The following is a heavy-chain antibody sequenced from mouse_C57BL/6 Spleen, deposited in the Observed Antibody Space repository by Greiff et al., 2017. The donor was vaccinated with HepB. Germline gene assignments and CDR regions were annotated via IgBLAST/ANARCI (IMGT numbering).Heavy chain of an antibody. CDR1: GFNIKDDY. J-gene: IGHJ2*01. Sequence: VQLKQSGAELVRPGASVKLSCTASGFNIKDDYMHWVKQRPEQGLEWIGWIDPENGDTEYASKFQGKATITADTSSNTAYLQLSSLTSEDTAVYYCTKGGNSDYWGQGTTLTVSS. V-gene: IGHV14-4*01. CDR3: TKGGNSDY. CDR2: IDPENGDT.